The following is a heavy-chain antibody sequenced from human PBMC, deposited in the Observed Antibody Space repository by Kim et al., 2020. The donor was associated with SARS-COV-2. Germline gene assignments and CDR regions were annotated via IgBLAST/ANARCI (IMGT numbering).Heavy chain of an antibody. Sequence: GGSLRLSCAASGFTFSSYGMHWVRQAPGKGLEWVAVISYDGSNKYYADSVKGRFTISRDNSKNTLYLQMNSLRAEDTAVYYCAREGYCSSTSWPWTLPTAPYYYYGMDVWGQGTTVTVSS. CDR2: ISYDGSNK. J-gene: IGHJ6*02. V-gene: IGHV3-33*05. CDR3: AREGYCSSTSWPWTLPTAPYYYYGMDV. D-gene: IGHD2-2*01. CDR1: GFTFSSYG.